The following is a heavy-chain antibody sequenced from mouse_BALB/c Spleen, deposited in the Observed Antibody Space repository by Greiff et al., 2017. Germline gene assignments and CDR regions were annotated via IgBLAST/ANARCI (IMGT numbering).Heavy chain of an antibody. CDR3: TRSLYYYGSSYFYAMDY. D-gene: IGHD1-1*01. Sequence: QVQLQQPGAELVRPGASVKLSCKASGYTFTSYWINWVKQRPGQGLEWIGNIYPSDSYTNYNQKFKDKATLTVDKSSSTAYMQLSSPTSEDSAVYYCTRSLYYYGSSYFYAMDYWGQGTSVTVSS. J-gene: IGHJ4*01. CDR1: GYTFTSYW. V-gene: IGHV1-69*02. CDR2: IYPSDSYT.